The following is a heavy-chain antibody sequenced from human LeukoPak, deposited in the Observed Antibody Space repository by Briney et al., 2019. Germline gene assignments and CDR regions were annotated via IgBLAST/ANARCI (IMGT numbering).Heavy chain of an antibody. CDR1: GYTLTELS. CDR2: FDPEDGET. D-gene: IGHD3-22*01. CDR3: ATGNYYDSSGGYYFDY. V-gene: IGHV1-24*01. J-gene: IGHJ4*02. Sequence: GASVKVSCKVSGYTLTELSMHWVRQAPGKGLEWMGGFDPEDGETIYAQKFQGRVTMTEDTSTDTAYMELSSLRSEDTAVYYCATGNYYDSSGGYYFDYWGQGTLVTVSS.